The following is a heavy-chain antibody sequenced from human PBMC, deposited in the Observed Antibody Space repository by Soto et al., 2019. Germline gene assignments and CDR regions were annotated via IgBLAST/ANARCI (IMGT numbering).Heavy chain of an antibody. V-gene: IGHV1-2*02. D-gene: IGHD2-2*01. CDR3: ARDLAYCSSTSCYGPDAHYYGMDV. CDR2: INPNSGGT. J-gene: IGHJ6*02. Sequence: ASVKVSCKASGYTFTGYYMHWVRQAPGQGLEWMGWINPNSGGTNYAQKFQGRVTMTRDTSISTAYMELSRLRSDDTAVYYWARDLAYCSSTSCYGPDAHYYGMDVWGQGTTVTVSS. CDR1: GYTFTGYY.